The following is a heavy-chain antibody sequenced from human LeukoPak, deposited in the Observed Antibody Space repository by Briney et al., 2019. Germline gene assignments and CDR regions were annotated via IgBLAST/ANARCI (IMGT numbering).Heavy chain of an antibody. Sequence: GGSLRLSCAASGFTFSSYWMSWVRQAPGKGLEWVANIKQDGSEKYYVDSVKGRFTISRGNAKNSLYLQMNSLRAEDTAVYYCARLSIASPSTFDYWGQGTLVTVSS. J-gene: IGHJ4*02. CDR2: IKQDGSEK. CDR1: GFTFSSYW. V-gene: IGHV3-7*01. CDR3: ARLSIASPSTFDY. D-gene: IGHD6-6*01.